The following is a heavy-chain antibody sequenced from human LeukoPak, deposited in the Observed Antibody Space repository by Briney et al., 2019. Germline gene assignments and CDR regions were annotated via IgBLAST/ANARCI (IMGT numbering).Heavy chain of an antibody. CDR2: ISSNGGST. V-gene: IGHV3-64*01. J-gene: IGHJ4*02. D-gene: IGHD5-18*01. CDR3: AKGGGIQLWLRPAIDY. Sequence: GGSLRLSCAASGFTFSSYAMHWVRQAPGKGLEYVSAISSNGGSTYYANSVKGRFTISRDNSKNTLYLQMNSLRAEDTAVYYCAKGGGIQLWLRPAIDYWGQGTLVTVSS. CDR1: GFTFSSYA.